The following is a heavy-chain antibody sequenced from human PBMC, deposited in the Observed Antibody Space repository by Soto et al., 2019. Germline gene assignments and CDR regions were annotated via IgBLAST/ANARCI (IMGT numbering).Heavy chain of an antibody. D-gene: IGHD6-13*01. CDR2: VSGSAGNT. CDR1: AFTFSDYG. Sequence: EVQLLESRGGLVQPWGSLRLSCAASAFTFSDYGMNWVRQAPGNGLEWVAAVSGSAGNTYYADSVKGRFSTSGDNSKSTLDLDMNTLRVEDTAIYDCAKTFGSNWLPEYWGQGALVTDSS. V-gene: IGHV3-23*01. J-gene: IGHJ4*02. CDR3: AKTFGSNWLPEY.